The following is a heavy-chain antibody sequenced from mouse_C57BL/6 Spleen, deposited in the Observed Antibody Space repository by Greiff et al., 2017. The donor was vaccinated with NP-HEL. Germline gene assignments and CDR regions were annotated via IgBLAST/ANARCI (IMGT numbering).Heavy chain of an antibody. V-gene: IGHV1-15*01. Sequence: VQLQQSGAELVRPGASVTLSCKASGYTFTDYEMHWVKQTPVHGLEWIGAIDPETGGTAYSQKFKGKAILTADKSSSTAYMELRSLTSEDSAVYYCYYDHEEGFAYWGQGTLVTVSA. CDR2: IDPETGGT. J-gene: IGHJ3*01. CDR1: GYTFTDYE. CDR3: YYDHEEGFAY. D-gene: IGHD2-4*01.